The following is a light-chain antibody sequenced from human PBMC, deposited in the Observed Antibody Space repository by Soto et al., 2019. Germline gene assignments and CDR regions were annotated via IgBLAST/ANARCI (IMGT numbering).Light chain of an antibody. CDR2: ANT. CDR1: SSNIGAGYD. Sequence: QSALAQPPSVSGAPGQRITISCTGSSSNIGAGYDVQWYQHLPGTAPRLLVFANTDRPSGVPDRISGSKSGTSASLAITGLQAEDEADYYCQSYDGRLSTWVFGGGTQLTVL. CDR3: QSYDGRLSTWV. V-gene: IGLV1-40*01. J-gene: IGLJ3*02.